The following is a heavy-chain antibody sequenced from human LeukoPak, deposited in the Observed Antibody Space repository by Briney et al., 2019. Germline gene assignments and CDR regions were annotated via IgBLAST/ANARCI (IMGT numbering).Heavy chain of an antibody. CDR1: GGTFSSYA. CDR2: ISTYNGNT. Sequence: GASVKVSCKASGGTFSSYAISWVRQAPGQGLEWMGWISTYNGNTKYAQKLQGRVTMTTDTSTSTAYMELRSLRSDDTAVYYCARDPCSGGSCHDAFDIWGQGTMVTVSS. J-gene: IGHJ3*02. D-gene: IGHD2-15*01. V-gene: IGHV1-18*01. CDR3: ARDPCSGGSCHDAFDI.